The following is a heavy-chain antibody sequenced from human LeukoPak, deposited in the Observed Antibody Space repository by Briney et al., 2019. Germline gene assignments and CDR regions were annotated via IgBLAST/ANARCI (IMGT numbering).Heavy chain of an antibody. V-gene: IGHV1-69*06. Sequence: GASVTVSCKASGGTFSSYAISWVRQAPGQGLEWMGGIIPIFGTANYAQKFQGRVTITADISTSTAYMELSSLRSEDTAVYYCARGYYYAPYYYYYMDVWGKGTTVTVSS. D-gene: IGHD3-10*01. CDR2: IIPIFGTA. CDR1: GGTFSSYA. J-gene: IGHJ6*03. CDR3: ARGYYYAPYYYYYMDV.